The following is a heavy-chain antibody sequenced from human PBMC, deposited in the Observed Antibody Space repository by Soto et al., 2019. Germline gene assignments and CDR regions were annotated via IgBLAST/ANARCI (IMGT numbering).Heavy chain of an antibody. CDR3: VSLNYDSSGYSDPNFDY. J-gene: IGHJ4*02. CDR1: GFTFSDYY. V-gene: IGHV3-11*06. CDR2: ISSSSSYT. Sequence: GGSLRLSCAASGFTFSDYYMSWIRQAPGKGLEWVSYISSSSSYTNYADSVKGRFTISRDNAKNSLYLQMNSLRAGDTAVYYCVSLNYDSSGYSDPNFDYWGQGTLVTVSS. D-gene: IGHD3-22*01.